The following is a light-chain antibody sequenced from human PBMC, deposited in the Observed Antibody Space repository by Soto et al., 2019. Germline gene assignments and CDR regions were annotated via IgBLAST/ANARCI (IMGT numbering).Light chain of an antibody. CDR2: KAS. CDR1: QSINSW. CDR3: QHYKTYSRT. Sequence: DIQMTQSPSTLSASVGDRVTITCRASQSINSWLAWYQQKPGKAPNLLIYKASNLESGVPSRFSGSGSGTEFTLTISSLQPDDFATYYCQHYKTYSRTFDQGTKVDI. J-gene: IGKJ1*01. V-gene: IGKV1-5*03.